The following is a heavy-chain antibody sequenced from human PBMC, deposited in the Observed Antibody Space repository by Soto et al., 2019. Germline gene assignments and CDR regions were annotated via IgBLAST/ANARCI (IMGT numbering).Heavy chain of an antibody. V-gene: IGHV3-15*01. CDR3: TTGGSYFDY. J-gene: IGHJ4*02. CDR2: IKSKNDGGTT. D-gene: IGHD3-16*01. Sequence: GGSLRLSCAASGFTFSNAWMSWVRQAPGKGLEWVGRIKSKNDGGTTDYAAPVKGRFTISIDDSKNTLYLQMNSLKTEDTAVYYCTTGGSYFDYWGQGTLVTVSS. CDR1: GFTFSNAW.